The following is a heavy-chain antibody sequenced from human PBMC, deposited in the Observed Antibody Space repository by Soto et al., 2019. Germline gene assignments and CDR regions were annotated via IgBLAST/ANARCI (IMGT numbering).Heavy chain of an antibody. D-gene: IGHD1-7*01. CDR3: AGTTSHQWYYMDV. CDR1: GDSVSSNSAA. Sequence: QVQLQESGPGLVKPSQTLSLTCAISGDSVSSNSAAWNWIRLSPSRGLEWLARTYYRSRWYNDYAASVRSRITVNPDTSKNQFSLQLTSVTPEDTAVYYCAGTTSHQWYYMDVWGKGTAVTVSS. V-gene: IGHV6-1*01. CDR2: TYYRSRWYN. J-gene: IGHJ6*03.